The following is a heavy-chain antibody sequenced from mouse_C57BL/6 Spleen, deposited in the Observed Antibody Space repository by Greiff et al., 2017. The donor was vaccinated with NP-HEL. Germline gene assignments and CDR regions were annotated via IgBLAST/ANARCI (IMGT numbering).Heavy chain of an antibody. V-gene: IGHV5-4*03. J-gene: IGHJ2*01. CDR3: AILTTVDY. CDR1: GFTFSSYA. Sequence: EVKLMESGGGLVKPGGSLKLSCAASGFTFSSYAMSWVRQTPEKRLEWVATISDGGSYTYYPDNVKGRFTISRDNAKNNLYLQMSHLKSEDTAMYYCAILTTVDYWGQGTTLTVSS. CDR2: ISDGGSYT. D-gene: IGHD1-1*01.